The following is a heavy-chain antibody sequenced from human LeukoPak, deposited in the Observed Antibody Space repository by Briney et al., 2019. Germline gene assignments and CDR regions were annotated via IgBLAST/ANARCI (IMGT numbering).Heavy chain of an antibody. CDR3: ARDPRGYCSSTSCYSNGAFDI. Sequence: PSETLSLTCTVPGGSIRSGDYYWSWIRQPPGKGLEWIGYIYYSGSTYYNPSLKSRVTISVDTSKNQFSLKLTSVAAADTAVYYCARDPRGYCSSTSCYSNGAFDIWGQGTMVTVSS. J-gene: IGHJ3*02. D-gene: IGHD2-2*01. V-gene: IGHV4-30-4*01. CDR1: GGSIRSGDYY. CDR2: IYYSGST.